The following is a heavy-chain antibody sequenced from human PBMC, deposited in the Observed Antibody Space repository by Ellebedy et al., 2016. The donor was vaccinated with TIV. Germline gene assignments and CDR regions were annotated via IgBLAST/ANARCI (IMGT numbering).Heavy chain of an antibody. CDR2: IYYSGST. J-gene: IGHJ2*01. V-gene: IGHV4-39*01. CDR3: ARHVLWFGELSNWYFDL. D-gene: IGHD3-10*01. CDR1: GGSISTTSYY. Sequence: MPSETLSLTCTVSGGSISTTSYYWGWIRQPPGKGLEWIGSIYYSGSTYYNPSLKSRVTTSVDTSKNKFSLKLSSVTAADTAVYYCARHVLWFGELSNWYFDLWGRGTLVTVP.